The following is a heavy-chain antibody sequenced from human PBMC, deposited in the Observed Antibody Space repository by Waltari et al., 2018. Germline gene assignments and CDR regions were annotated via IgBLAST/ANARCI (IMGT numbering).Heavy chain of an antibody. J-gene: IGHJ4*02. V-gene: IGHV3-7*01. CDR1: GFIFRSYW. Sequence: EVQLVESGGGVVQPGGSLRVSCAASGFIFRSYWMIWVRQAPGKGLEWVANIKQDGSEIHYVDSVKGRFTISRDNAENSLHLLMNSLRTEDTAVYYCAKIQDGYCGGDCQYYFDQWGQGTLVTVSS. CDR2: IKQDGSEI. CDR3: AKIQDGYCGGDCQYYFDQ. D-gene: IGHD2-21*02.